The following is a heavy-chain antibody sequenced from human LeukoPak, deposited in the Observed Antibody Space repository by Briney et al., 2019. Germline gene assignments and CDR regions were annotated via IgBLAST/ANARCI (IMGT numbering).Heavy chain of an antibody. CDR2: IIPSCGRA. Sequence: ASVKVSCKASGGTFSSYAISWVRQAPGQGLEWMGGIIPSCGRANYAQKFQGRVTITTDESTSTAYMELNSLRSEDTAVYYCARDRPYCSGTSCSSSWFDPWGQGTLVTVSS. V-gene: IGHV1-69*05. CDR3: ARDRPYCSGTSCSSSWFDP. J-gene: IGHJ5*02. CDR1: GGTFSSYA. D-gene: IGHD2-2*01.